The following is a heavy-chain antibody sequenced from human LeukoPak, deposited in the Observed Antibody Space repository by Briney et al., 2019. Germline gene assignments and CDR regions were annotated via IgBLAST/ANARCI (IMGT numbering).Heavy chain of an antibody. J-gene: IGHJ4*02. V-gene: IGHV3-7*01. CDR1: GFTFSSYG. CDR3: ARLREIPVFGVVTKSTSYFDY. D-gene: IGHD3-3*01. Sequence: GGTLRLSCAASGFTFSSYGMSWVRQAPGKGLELVANIKQDRSEKYYVDSVKGRFTISRDNAKNSLYLLMNSLRAEDTAGYYCARLREIPVFGVVTKSTSYFDYWGQGTLVTVSS. CDR2: IKQDRSEK.